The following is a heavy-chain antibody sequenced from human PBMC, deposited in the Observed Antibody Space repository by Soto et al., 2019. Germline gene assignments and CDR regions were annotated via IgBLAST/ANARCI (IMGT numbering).Heavy chain of an antibody. D-gene: IGHD3-22*01. V-gene: IGHV1-69*01. J-gene: IGHJ3*02. CDR2: IIPIFDTA. CDR3: ARGGEVVAQDLDAFDI. Sequence: QVQLVQSGAEVKKPGSSVKVSCKASGGTFSSYAISWVRQAPGQGLEWMGGIIPIFDTANYAQKFQGRVTITADESMSTAYMELSSLRSEDTAVYYCARGGEVVAQDLDAFDIWGQGTMVTVSS. CDR1: GGTFSSYA.